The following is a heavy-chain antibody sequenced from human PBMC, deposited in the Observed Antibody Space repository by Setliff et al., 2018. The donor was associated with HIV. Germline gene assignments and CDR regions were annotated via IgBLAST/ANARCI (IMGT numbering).Heavy chain of an antibody. CDR2: IIYSGHT. V-gene: IGHV4-34*12. CDR3: ARGVAAAGL. CDR1: GFNVSHNY. J-gene: IGHJ4*02. D-gene: IGHD6-13*01. Sequence: PGGSLRLSCAASGFNVSHNYMTWVRQAPGKGLEWVYIIYSGHTFYNPSLRSRVTISVDTSKNQFSLKLSSVTAADTAVYYCARGVAAAGLWGQGTLVTVSS.